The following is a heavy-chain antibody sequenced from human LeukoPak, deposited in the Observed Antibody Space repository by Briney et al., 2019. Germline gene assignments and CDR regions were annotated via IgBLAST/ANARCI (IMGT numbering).Heavy chain of an antibody. V-gene: IGHV2-70*04. D-gene: IGHD6-6*01. CDR2: IYRDDDK. CDR1: GFSLSTIRLR. Sequence: SAPTLAITTQTLTLSFTFAGFSLSTIRLRVSWVLQPPGKALECLARIYRDDDKYYSTPLKTRLTIAKDTSKNQVVLTMTNMDPVDTATYYCARMRRYSSSPGGAFDIWGQGTMVTVSS. J-gene: IGHJ3*02. CDR3: ARMRRYSSSPGGAFDI.